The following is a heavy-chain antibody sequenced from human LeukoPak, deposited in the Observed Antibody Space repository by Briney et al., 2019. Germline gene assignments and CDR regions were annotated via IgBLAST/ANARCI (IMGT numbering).Heavy chain of an antibody. CDR1: GYTFTSYY. V-gene: IGHV1-46*01. CDR2: INPSGGST. D-gene: IGHD3-3*01. J-gene: IGHJ4*02. CDR3: ARGDTPRFLEWIFDY. Sequence: ASVKVSGKASGYTFTSYYMHWVRQAPGQGLEWMGIINPSGGSTSYAQKFQGRVTMTRDTSTSTVYMELSSLRSEDTAVYYCARGDTPRFLEWIFDYWGQGTLVTVSS.